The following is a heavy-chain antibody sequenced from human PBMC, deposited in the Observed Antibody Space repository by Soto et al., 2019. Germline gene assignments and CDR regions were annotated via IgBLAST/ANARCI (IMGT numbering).Heavy chain of an antibody. CDR2: IIPIFGTA. J-gene: IGHJ6*02. CDR1: GGGLSSCA. Sequence: ASVEVSWKDSGGGLSSCASSWVRQAPGQGLEWMGGIIPIFGTANYAQKCQGRVTITADESTSTAYMELSSLRSEDTAVYYCARAGVPAAMRGYYYYGTAVWGHGTTVTVSS. D-gene: IGHD2-2*01. V-gene: IGHV1-69*13. CDR3: ARAGVPAAMRGYYYYGTAV.